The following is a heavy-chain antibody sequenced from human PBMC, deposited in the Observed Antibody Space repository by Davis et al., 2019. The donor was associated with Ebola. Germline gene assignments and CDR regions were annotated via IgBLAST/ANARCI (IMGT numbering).Heavy chain of an antibody. V-gene: IGHV3-30*18. CDR1: GFTFSSYG. CDR2: ISYDGSNK. J-gene: IGHJ4*02. Sequence: GESLKISCAASGFTFSSYGILWVRQAPGKGLEGVAVISYDGSNKYYVDSVKGRFTISRDNSKNTLHLQMNSLRAEDTAVYYCAKDPSSSSWYGGRYFDYWGQGTLVTVSS. D-gene: IGHD6-13*01. CDR3: AKDPSSSSWYGGRYFDY.